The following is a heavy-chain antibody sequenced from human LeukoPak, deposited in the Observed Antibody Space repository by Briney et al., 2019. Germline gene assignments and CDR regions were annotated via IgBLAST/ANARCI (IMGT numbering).Heavy chain of an antibody. CDR1: GFSLSTSGMR. CDR3: ARMMRDSSGYYSAYFDH. Sequence: SGPALVKPTQTLTLTCSLSGFSLSTSGMRVSWIRQPPGKALEWLARIDWDDDKFYSTSLKTSLTISKDTSKNQVVLTMTNMYPVDTATYYCARMMRDSSGYYSAYFDHWGQGTPVTVSS. D-gene: IGHD3-22*01. V-gene: IGHV2-70*04. J-gene: IGHJ4*02. CDR2: IDWDDDK.